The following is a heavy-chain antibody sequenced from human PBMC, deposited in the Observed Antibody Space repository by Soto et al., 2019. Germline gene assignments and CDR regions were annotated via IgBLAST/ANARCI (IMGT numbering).Heavy chain of an antibody. Sequence: GGSLRLSCAASGFTFSSYAMSWVRQAPGKGLEWVSVISGSGGTTYYADSVKGRFTISRDNSKNTLYLQMNSLRAEDTAVYYCAKDPAWGISAAGPSYFDYWGQGTLVTVSS. V-gene: IGHV3-23*01. CDR2: ISGSGGTT. J-gene: IGHJ4*02. CDR3: AKDPAWGISAAGPSYFDY. D-gene: IGHD6-13*01. CDR1: GFTFSSYA.